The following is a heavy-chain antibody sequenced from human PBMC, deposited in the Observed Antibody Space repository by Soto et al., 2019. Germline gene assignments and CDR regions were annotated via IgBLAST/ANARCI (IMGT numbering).Heavy chain of an antibody. J-gene: IGHJ4*02. D-gene: IGHD6-13*01. Sequence: DVLLVESGGGLVQPGGSLKLSCAASGFVFKDSSIHWVRQASGKGLECVGRIRDRSYDSATAYAASVTGWFTISRDASTNTAYLQMNSLENEDPAVYYCTRPISAAQYYWGQGNLGTVSS. CDR3: TRPISAAQYY. V-gene: IGHV3-73*01. CDR1: GFVFKDSS. CDR2: IRDRSYDSAT.